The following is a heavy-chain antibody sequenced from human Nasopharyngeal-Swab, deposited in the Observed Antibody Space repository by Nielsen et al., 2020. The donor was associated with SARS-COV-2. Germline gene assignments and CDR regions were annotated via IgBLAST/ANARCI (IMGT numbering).Heavy chain of an antibody. V-gene: IGHV3-21*01. Sequence: GESLKISCAASGFTLKTYGMMWVRQAPGKGLEWVSSISSDSSYIYYADSVKGRFTISRDNAKYSLYLQMNSLRGEDTAVYYCAREAIFGDYTYIDYWGQRTLVTVSS. D-gene: IGHD4-17*01. CDR3: AREAIFGDYTYIDY. CDR2: ISSDSSYI. CDR1: GFTLKTYG. J-gene: IGHJ4*02.